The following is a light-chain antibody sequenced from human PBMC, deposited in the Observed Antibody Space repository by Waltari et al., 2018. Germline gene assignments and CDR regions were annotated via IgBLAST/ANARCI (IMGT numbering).Light chain of an antibody. CDR2: EAS. CDR1: QSVSRT. J-gene: IGKJ1*01. CDR3: QKYGTHPAT. V-gene: IGKV3-20*01. Sequence: EIVLTQSPGTLSLSPGERATLSCRARQSVSRTLAWYQQKACQAPTLLIYEASSRATDVPDRLSGSGSWTDFSLTISRLDPEDFAVYYCQKYGTHPATFGQGTRVEIK.